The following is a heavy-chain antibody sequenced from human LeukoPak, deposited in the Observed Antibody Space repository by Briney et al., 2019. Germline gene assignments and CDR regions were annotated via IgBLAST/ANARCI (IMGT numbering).Heavy chain of an antibody. CDR3: ARTPNRRYSSSWYYFDY. CDR2: IHHSGTA. J-gene: IGHJ4*02. Sequence: PSETLSLTCAVSGYSISSGYYWGWIRQPPGKGLEWVGSIHHSGTAYYNPSLKSRVTISVDTSKNQFSLKLSSVTAADTAVYYCARTPNRRYSSSWYYFDYWGQGTLVTVSS. D-gene: IGHD6-13*01. CDR1: GYSISSGYY. V-gene: IGHV4-38-2*01.